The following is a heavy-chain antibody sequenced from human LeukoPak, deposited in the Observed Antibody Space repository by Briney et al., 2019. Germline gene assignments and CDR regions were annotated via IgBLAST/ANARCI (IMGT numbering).Heavy chain of an antibody. D-gene: IGHD7-27*01. CDR1: GFTVSSNY. CDR3: ARNWGSYAFDI. J-gene: IGHJ3*02. V-gene: IGHV4-59*08. Sequence: GSLRLSCAASGFTVSSNYMSWVRQPPGKGLEWIGYIDYSGSTNYNPSLKSRVTISVDTSKNQFSLKLSSVTAADTAVYYCARNWGSYAFDIWGQGTMVTVSS. CDR2: IDYSGST.